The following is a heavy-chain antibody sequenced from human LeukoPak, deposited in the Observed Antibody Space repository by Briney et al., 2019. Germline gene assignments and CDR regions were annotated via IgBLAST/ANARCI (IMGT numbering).Heavy chain of an antibody. J-gene: IGHJ4*02. CDR2: IRYDGSNK. D-gene: IGHD3-9*01. Sequence: GGSLRLSCAASGFTFSSYGMHWVRQAPGKGLEWVAFIRYDGSNKYYADSVKGRFTISRDNSKNTLYLQMNSLRAEDTAVYYCAKEFDILTGYYLYYFDYWGQGTLVTVSS. CDR1: GFTFSSYG. V-gene: IGHV3-30*02. CDR3: AKEFDILTGYYLYYFDY.